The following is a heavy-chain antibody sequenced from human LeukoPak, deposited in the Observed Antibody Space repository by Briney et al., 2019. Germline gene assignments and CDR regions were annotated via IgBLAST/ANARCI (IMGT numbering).Heavy chain of an antibody. CDR1: GYTFIGYY. CDR3: AREYDYYDSSGYPRRDAFDI. J-gene: IGHJ3*02. CDR2: INPNSGGT. Sequence: GASVKVSCKASGYTFIGYYMHWVRRAPGQGLEWMGRINPNSGGTNYAQKFQGRVTMTRETSISTAYMELSRLRSDDTAVYYCAREYDYYDSSGYPRRDAFDIWGQGTMVTVSS. D-gene: IGHD3-22*01. V-gene: IGHV1-2*06.